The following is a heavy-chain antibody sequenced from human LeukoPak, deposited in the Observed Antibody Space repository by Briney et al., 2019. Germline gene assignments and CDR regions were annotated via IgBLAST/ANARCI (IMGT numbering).Heavy chain of an antibody. CDR3: ASPTVYCSSTSCYQDYFDY. CDR1: GGSISSSSYY. CDR2: ICYSGST. D-gene: IGHD2-2*01. J-gene: IGHJ4*02. Sequence: SETLSLTCTVSGGSISSSSYYWGWIRQPPGKGLEWIGSICYSGSTYYNPSLKSRVTISVDTSKNQFSLKLSSVTAADTAVYYCASPTVYCSSTSCYQDYFDYWGQGTLVTVSS. V-gene: IGHV4-39*01.